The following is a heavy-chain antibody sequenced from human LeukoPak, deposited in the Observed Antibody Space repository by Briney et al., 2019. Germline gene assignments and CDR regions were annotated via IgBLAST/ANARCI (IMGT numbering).Heavy chain of an antibody. Sequence: GGSLRLSCATSGFTFSSYAFHWVRQAPGKGLEWVATMSFDVNNKYYADSVRGRFTISRDNSKNTLYLQMNSLRAEDTAVYYCAREGDYDFWSGHKPYGMDVWGQGTTVTVSS. V-gene: IGHV3-30*04. CDR1: GFTFSSYA. J-gene: IGHJ6*02. CDR3: AREGDYDFWSGHKPYGMDV. CDR2: MSFDVNNK. D-gene: IGHD3-3*01.